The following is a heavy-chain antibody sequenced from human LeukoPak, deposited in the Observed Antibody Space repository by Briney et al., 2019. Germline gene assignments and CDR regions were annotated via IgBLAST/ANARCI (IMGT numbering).Heavy chain of an antibody. J-gene: IGHJ4*02. D-gene: IGHD1-7*01. CDR2: INTDGSSR. V-gene: IGHV3-74*01. CDR1: GFTFSSYW. Sequence: PGGSLRLSCAASGFTFSSYWMHWVRQAPGKGLVGVSRINTDGSSRGYADSVKGRFTISRDNAKNTLYLQMNSLRAEDTAVYYCARVSTGTTRTIDYWGQGTLVTVSS. CDR3: ARVSTGTTRTIDY.